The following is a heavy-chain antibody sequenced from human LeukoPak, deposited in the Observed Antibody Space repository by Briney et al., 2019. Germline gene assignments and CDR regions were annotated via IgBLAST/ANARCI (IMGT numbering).Heavy chain of an antibody. CDR3: ARDCSSTSCSAYYYFMDV. D-gene: IGHD2-2*01. CDR2: IYTSGST. CDR1: GGSISSYY. V-gene: IGHV4-4*07. Sequence: PSETLSLTCTVSGGSISSYYWSWIRQPAGKGLEWIGRIYTSGSTNSNPSLKSPVTMSVDTSKNQFSLKLSSVTAADTAVYYCARDCSSTSCSAYYYFMDVWGKGTTVTVSS. J-gene: IGHJ6*04.